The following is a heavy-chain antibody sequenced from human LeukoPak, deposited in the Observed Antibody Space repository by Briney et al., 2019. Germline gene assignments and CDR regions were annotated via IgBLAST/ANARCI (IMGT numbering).Heavy chain of an antibody. D-gene: IGHD3-16*02. J-gene: IGHJ3*02. V-gene: IGHV1-2*06. Sequence: ASVKVSCKASGYTFTAYYMHWVRQAPGQGLEWMGRINPDRGGPNYAQKFQGRVTMTRDKSISTAYMELTSLRSDDTAVYYCARGPYDYVWGNYRYTGDAFDIWGHGAVVTVSS. CDR2: INPDRGGP. CDR3: ARGPYDYVWGNYRYTGDAFDI. CDR1: GYTFTAYY.